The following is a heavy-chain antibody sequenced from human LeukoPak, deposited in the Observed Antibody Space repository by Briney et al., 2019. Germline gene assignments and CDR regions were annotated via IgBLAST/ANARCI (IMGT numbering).Heavy chain of an antibody. D-gene: IGHD3-9*01. Sequence: SVKVSCKASGGTFSSYAISRVRQAPGQGLEWMGGIIPIFGTANYAQKFQGRVTITADKSTSTAYMELSSLRSEDTAVYYCARDQDDILTGSMCSSGYYYYGMDVWGKGTTVTVSS. V-gene: IGHV1-69*06. CDR1: GGTFSSYA. CDR3: ARDQDDILTGSMCSSGYYYYGMDV. CDR2: IIPIFGTA. J-gene: IGHJ6*04.